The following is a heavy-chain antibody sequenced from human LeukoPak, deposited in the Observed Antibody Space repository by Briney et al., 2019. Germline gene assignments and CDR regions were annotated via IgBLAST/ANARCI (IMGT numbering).Heavy chain of an antibody. Sequence: ASVKVSCKASGYTFTGYYMHWVRQAPGQGLEWMGWINPNSGGTNYAQKFQGRVTMTRDTSISTAYMELSRLRSDDTAVYYCVRGYGDYEGFFDDWGQGTLVTVSS. V-gene: IGHV1-2*02. D-gene: IGHD4-17*01. CDR1: GYTFTGYY. CDR2: INPNSGGT. CDR3: VRGYGDYEGFFDD. J-gene: IGHJ4*02.